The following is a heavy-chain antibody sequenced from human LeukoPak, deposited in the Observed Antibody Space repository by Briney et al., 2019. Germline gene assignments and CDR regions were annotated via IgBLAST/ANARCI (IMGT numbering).Heavy chain of an antibody. CDR2: IYYSGST. CDR1: GGSISSYY. Sequence: PSETLSLTCTVSGGSISSYYWSWIRQPPGKGLEWIGYIYYSGSTNCNPSVKSRVAMSVDTSKKQFSLKLSSLTAADTAVYYCARGQEWAPTTWGQGTLVTVS. CDR3: ARGQEWAPTT. J-gene: IGHJ4*02. D-gene: IGHD1-1*01. V-gene: IGHV4-59*01.